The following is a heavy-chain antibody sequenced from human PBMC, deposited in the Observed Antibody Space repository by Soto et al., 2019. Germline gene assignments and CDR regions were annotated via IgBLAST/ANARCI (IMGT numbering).Heavy chain of an antibody. CDR1: GGSISSYY. CDR3: ARDRDGSYPAAFDI. V-gene: IGHV4-59*01. D-gene: IGHD1-26*01. Sequence: SEALSLTCTVSGGSISSYYWSWIRQPPGKGLEWIGYIYYSGSTNYNPSLKSRVTISVDTSKNQFSLKLSSVTAADTAVYYCARDRDGSYPAAFDIWGQGTMVTVSS. J-gene: IGHJ3*02. CDR2: IYYSGST.